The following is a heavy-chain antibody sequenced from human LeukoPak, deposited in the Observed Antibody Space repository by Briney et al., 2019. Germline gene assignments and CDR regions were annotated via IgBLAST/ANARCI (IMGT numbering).Heavy chain of an antibody. CDR3: AGHHPRNTVDF. V-gene: IGHV4-59*08. CDR1: GGSISSYY. J-gene: IGHJ4*02. D-gene: IGHD2/OR15-2a*01. Sequence: SETLSLTCTVSGGSISSYYWSWIRQTPGKGLEWIAYISDIGSINYNPSLESRVTISLDTSKNQFSLKLSSVTAADTAVYYCAGHHPRNTVDFWGQGTLVTVSS. CDR2: ISDIGSI.